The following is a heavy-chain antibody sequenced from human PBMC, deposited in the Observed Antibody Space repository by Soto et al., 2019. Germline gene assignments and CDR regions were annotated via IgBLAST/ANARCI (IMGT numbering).Heavy chain of an antibody. CDR1: GFTFSSYS. D-gene: IGHD6-13*01. CDR2: ISSSSSYI. Sequence: GGSLRLSCAASGFTFSSYSMNWVRQAPGKGLEWVSSISSSSSYIYYADSLKGRFTISRDNAKNSLYLQMNSLRAEDTAVYYCARDSRIAAAGIYYYYGMDVWGQGTTVTVSS. J-gene: IGHJ6*02. V-gene: IGHV3-21*01. CDR3: ARDSRIAAAGIYYYYGMDV.